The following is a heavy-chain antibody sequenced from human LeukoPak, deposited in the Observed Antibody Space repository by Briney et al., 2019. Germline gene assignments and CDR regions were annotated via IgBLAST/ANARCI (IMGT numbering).Heavy chain of an antibody. Sequence: PGGSLRLSCAASGFTFSSYSMNWVRQAPGKGLEWVSSISSSSSYIYYADSVKGRFTISRDNAKNSLYLQMNSLRAEDTAVYYCAREWNGAVGTDYFDYWGQGTLVTVSS. CDR1: GFTFSSYS. D-gene: IGHD1-26*01. CDR3: AREWNGAVGTDYFDY. CDR2: ISSSSSYI. J-gene: IGHJ4*02. V-gene: IGHV3-21*01.